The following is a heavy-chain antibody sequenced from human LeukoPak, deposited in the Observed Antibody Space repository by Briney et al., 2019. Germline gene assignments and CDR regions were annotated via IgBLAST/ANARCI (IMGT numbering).Heavy chain of an antibody. Sequence: GGSLRLSCVASGFTFSNYEMNRVRQAPGKGLEWVSYISSSGSTIYYADSVKGRFTISRDNAKNSLYLQMNSLRAEDTAVYYCAREEDYDGSGSYGPFDYWGQGTLVTVSS. CDR1: GFTFSNYE. D-gene: IGHD3-22*01. J-gene: IGHJ4*02. CDR3: AREEDYDGSGSYGPFDY. CDR2: ISSSGSTI. V-gene: IGHV3-48*03.